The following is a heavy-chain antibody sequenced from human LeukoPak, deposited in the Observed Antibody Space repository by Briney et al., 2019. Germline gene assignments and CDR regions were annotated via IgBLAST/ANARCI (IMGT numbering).Heavy chain of an antibody. D-gene: IGHD3-10*01. CDR3: ARSFNGDLDY. V-gene: IGHV6-1*01. Sequence: SQTLSLICGISGDSVSSNSAAWNWIRQSPSRGLEWLGRTYYRSKWYNGYALSVKSRITINPDTSKNQSSLHLNSVTPEDTAVYYCARSFNGDLDYWGQGTLVTVSS. CDR1: GDSVSSNSAA. CDR2: TYYRSKWYN. J-gene: IGHJ4*02.